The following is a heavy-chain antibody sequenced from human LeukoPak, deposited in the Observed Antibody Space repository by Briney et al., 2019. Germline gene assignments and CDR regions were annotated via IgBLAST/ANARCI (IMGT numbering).Heavy chain of an antibody. CDR2: IYHSGST. V-gene: IGHV4-38-2*02. CDR3: ASYYGSGSYYKNPPSHYFDY. J-gene: IGHJ4*02. Sequence: SETLSLTCTVSGYSISSGYYWGWIRQPPGKGLEWIGSIYHSGSTYYNPSLKSRVTISVDTSKNQFSLKLSSVTAADTAVYYCASYYGSGSYYKNPPSHYFDYWGQGTLVTVSS. D-gene: IGHD3-10*01. CDR1: GYSISSGYY.